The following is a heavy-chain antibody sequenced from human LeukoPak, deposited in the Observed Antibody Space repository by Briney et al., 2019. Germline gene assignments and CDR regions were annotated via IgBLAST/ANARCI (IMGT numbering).Heavy chain of an antibody. CDR3: ARVRYSGSHLHFQH. Sequence: SETLSLTCTVSGGSISSSSYYWGWIRQPPGKGLEWIGNIFYTGSTYYSPSLKSRVTISLDTSRNQFSLKLSSVTAADTAVYYCARVRYSGSHLHFQHWGQGTLVTVSS. CDR2: IFYTGST. V-gene: IGHV4-39*07. D-gene: IGHD1-26*01. CDR1: GGSISSSSYY. J-gene: IGHJ1*01.